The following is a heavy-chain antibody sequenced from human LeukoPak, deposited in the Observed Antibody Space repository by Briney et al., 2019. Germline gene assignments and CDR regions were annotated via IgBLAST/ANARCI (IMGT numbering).Heavy chain of an antibody. CDR1: GGSISSGGYS. Sequence: PSETLSLTCAVSGGSISSGGYSWSWIRQPPGKGLEWIGEINHSGSTNYNPSLKSRVTISVDTSKNQFSLKLSSVTAADTAVYYCARGHYYGSGRPRYFDYWGQGTLVTVSS. CDR2: INHSGST. CDR3: ARGHYYGSGRPRYFDY. D-gene: IGHD3-10*01. V-gene: IGHV4-30-2*01. J-gene: IGHJ4*02.